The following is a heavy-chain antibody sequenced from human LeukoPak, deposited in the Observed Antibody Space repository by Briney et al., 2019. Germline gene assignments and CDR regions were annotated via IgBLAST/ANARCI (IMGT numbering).Heavy chain of an antibody. D-gene: IGHD6-6*01. Sequence: GGSLRLSCAASGFTVSSNYMSWVRQAPGKGLEWVSVIYSGGSTYYADSVKGRFTISRDNSKNTLYLQMNSLRAEDTAVYYCAFSMAAFYYYYYYMDVWGKGTTVTVSS. V-gene: IGHV3-53*01. J-gene: IGHJ6*03. CDR3: AFSMAAFYYYYYYMDV. CDR1: GFTVSSNY. CDR2: IYSGGST.